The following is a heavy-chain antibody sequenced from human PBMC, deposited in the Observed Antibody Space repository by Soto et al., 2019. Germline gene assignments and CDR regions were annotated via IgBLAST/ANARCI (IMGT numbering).Heavy chain of an antibody. Sequence: EVHLVESGGGLVQPGGSLRLSCAASGFTFSSYWMTWVRQAPGKGLEWVASIKLDGSEKYYVDSVKGRFTIYRDNAKNSLYLQMNSLRAEDTAVYYCARDSSGYYYYYYGMDVWGQGTTVTVSS. CDR2: IKLDGSEK. J-gene: IGHJ6*02. V-gene: IGHV3-7*03. CDR1: GFTFSSYW. CDR3: ARDSSGYYYYYYGMDV. D-gene: IGHD3-22*01.